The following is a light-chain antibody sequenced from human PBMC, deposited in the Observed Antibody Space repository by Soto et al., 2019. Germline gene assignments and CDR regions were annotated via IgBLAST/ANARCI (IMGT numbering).Light chain of an antibody. CDR3: HQYNKWPPIT. CDR1: QTVINN. V-gene: IGKV3-15*01. J-gene: IGKJ5*01. CDR2: DAS. Sequence: EFVLTQSPGTLSLSPGERATLSCRAIQTVINNYLAWYQQKPGQSPRLLIFDASTRATGIPARFSGSGSGTEFTLTISNLQSEDFAVYYCHQYNKWPPITFGQGTRLEIK.